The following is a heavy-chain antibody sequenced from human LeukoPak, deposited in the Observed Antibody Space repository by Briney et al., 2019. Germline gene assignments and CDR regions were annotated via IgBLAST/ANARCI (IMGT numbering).Heavy chain of an antibody. CDR1: GYTFTTYD. CDR2: MSPNSGNT. J-gene: IGHJ4*02. CDR3: TRGPPNWGFDF. V-gene: IGHV1-8*01. Sequence: ASVKVSCKASGYTFTTYDINWVRQATGQGLEWMGWMSPNSGNTGCAQKFQGRATMTRSTSTRTAYMELSSLRSEDTAVYYCTRGPPNWGFDFWGQGTLVTVSS. D-gene: IGHD7-27*01.